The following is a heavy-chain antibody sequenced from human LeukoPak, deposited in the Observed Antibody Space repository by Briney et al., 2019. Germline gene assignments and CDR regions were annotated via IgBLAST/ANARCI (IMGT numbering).Heavy chain of an antibody. CDR3: AKGIRQLGNYYYYMDV. D-gene: IGHD7-27*01. Sequence: GGSLRLSCAASGFTFSSYAMSWVRQAPGKGLEWVSAISGTGANTFYADSVKGRFTMSRDNPKNMLYLQMNSLRAEDTALYYCAKGIRQLGNYYYYMDVWGKGTTVTVSS. CDR1: GFTFSSYA. V-gene: IGHV3-23*01. J-gene: IGHJ6*03. CDR2: ISGTGANT.